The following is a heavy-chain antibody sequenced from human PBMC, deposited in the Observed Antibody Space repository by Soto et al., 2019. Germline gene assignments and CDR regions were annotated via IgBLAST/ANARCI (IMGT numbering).Heavy chain of an antibody. V-gene: IGHV4-4*07. J-gene: IGHJ5*02. CDR1: GASISGFY. CDR2: IYATGTT. D-gene: IGHD1-1*01. CDR3: VRDGTKTLRDWVDP. Sequence: PSETLSLTCTVSGASISGFYWSWIRKSAGKGLEWIGRIYATGTTDYNPSLKSRVMMSVDTSKKQFSLKLRSVTAADTAVYYCVRDGTKTLRDWVDPWGQGISVTV.